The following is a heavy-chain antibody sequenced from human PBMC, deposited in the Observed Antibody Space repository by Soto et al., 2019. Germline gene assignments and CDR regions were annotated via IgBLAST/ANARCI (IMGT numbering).Heavy chain of an antibody. CDR3: ARPDCGGDCYSRLDWYFDL. Sequence: QVQLVESGGGVVQPGRSLRLSCAASGFTFSSYGMHWVRQAPGKGLEWVAVIWYDGSNKYYADSVKGRFTISRDNSKNTLYLQMNSLRAEDTAVYYCARPDCGGDCYSRLDWYFDLWGRGTLVTVSS. J-gene: IGHJ2*01. V-gene: IGHV3-33*01. D-gene: IGHD2-21*02. CDR1: GFTFSSYG. CDR2: IWYDGSNK.